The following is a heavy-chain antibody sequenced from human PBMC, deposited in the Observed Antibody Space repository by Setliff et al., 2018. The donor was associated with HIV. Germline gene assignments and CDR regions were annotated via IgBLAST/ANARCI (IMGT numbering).Heavy chain of an antibody. CDR1: GYSFTSYW. J-gene: IGHJ4*02. V-gene: IGHV5-51*01. D-gene: IGHD3-10*01. Sequence: GESLKISCKGSGYSFTSYWIGWVRQMPGKGLEWMGIIYPGDSDTRYSPSFQGQVTITADTSTDTAYMELNSLRSEDTAMYYCATLDYYGSQTYNLALHYWGQGTLVTVSS. CDR3: ATLDYYGSQTYNLALHY. CDR2: IYPGDSDT.